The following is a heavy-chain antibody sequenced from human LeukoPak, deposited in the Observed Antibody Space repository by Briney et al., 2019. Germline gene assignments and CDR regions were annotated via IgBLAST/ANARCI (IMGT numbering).Heavy chain of an antibody. D-gene: IGHD3-3*01. CDR1: GFTFSGHA. CDR3: AKGDFYGDYPYGMDV. J-gene: IGHJ6*02. V-gene: IGHV3-23*01. Sequence: PGGSLRLSCVASGFTFSGHAASWFRQAPGKGLEWVSTIGRGGGDTYYADSVRGRFTISRDNSKNTLYLQMNSLRAEDTAVYYCAKGDFYGDYPYGMDVWGQGTTVTVSS. CDR2: IGRGGGDT.